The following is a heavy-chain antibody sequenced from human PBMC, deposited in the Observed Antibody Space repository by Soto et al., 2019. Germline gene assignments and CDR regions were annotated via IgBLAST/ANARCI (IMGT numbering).Heavy chain of an antibody. CDR2: IYPSDSDT. V-gene: IGHV5-51*01. Sequence: GESLKISGKGSGYNFAGYWIAWVRQMPGKGLELMGIIYPSDSDTRYRPSFQGQVTISADKSISSAYLQWSSLRVSDTAMYYCARGGVSTRTFDYWGQGTPVTVSS. J-gene: IGHJ4*02. CDR1: GYNFAGYW. D-gene: IGHD3-3*01. CDR3: ARGGVSTRTFDY.